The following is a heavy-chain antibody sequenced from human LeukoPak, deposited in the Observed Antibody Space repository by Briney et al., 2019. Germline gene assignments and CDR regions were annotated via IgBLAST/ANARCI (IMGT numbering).Heavy chain of an antibody. CDR3: ATSNSAYDFYYFEY. Sequence: GGSLRLSCAASGFTFSSHAMSWVRQAPGKGLEWVSYMTARGSTIYYADSVKGRFTISRDNAKNSLYLRMNSLRAEDTAVYYCATSNSAYDFYYFEYWGQGTLVTVSS. D-gene: IGHD5-12*01. CDR2: MTARGSTI. V-gene: IGHV3-48*01. J-gene: IGHJ4*02. CDR1: GFTFSSHA.